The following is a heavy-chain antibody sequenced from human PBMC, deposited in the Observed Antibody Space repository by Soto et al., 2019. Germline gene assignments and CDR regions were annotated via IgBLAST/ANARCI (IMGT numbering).Heavy chain of an antibody. Sequence: PGGSLRLSCTACGLAFSNYGIHWVRQAPGRGLEWVAVIWSDGTKKFYAGSVRGRFTISRDNAKNTLYLQMNSLRAEDTAVYYCAREYSSSRYFDYWGQGTLVTVSS. D-gene: IGHD6-6*01. CDR3: AREYSSSRYFDY. CDR2: IWSDGTKK. CDR1: GLAFSNYG. J-gene: IGHJ4*02. V-gene: IGHV3-33*01.